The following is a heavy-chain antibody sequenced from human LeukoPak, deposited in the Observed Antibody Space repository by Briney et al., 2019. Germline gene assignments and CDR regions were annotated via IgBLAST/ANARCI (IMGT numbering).Heavy chain of an antibody. V-gene: IGHV3-30*02. CDR2: IRYDGSDQ. Sequence: GGSLRLSCVASGFTFSNYALYWVRQAPGKGLEWVAFIRYDGSDQYYADSAKGRFTISRDNSRNTLYLQMDSLRAEDTAVYYCAKGQLGIQSSKWFDPWGQGTLVTVSS. J-gene: IGHJ5*02. CDR3: AKGQLGIQSSKWFDP. CDR1: GFTFSNYA. D-gene: IGHD7-27*01.